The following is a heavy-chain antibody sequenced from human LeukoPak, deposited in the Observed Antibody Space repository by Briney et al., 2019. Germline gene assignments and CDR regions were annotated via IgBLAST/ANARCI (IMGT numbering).Heavy chain of an antibody. CDR3: ARPYYYDSSGYYSD. CDR1: GGSFSGYY. J-gene: IGHJ4*02. CDR2: INHSGST. D-gene: IGHD3-22*01. Sequence: NPSETLSLTCAVYGGSFSGYYWSWIRQPPGKGLEWIGEINHSGSTNYNPSLKSRVTISVDTSKNQFSLKLSSVTAADTAVYYCARPYYYDSSGYYSDWGQGTLVTVSS. V-gene: IGHV4-34*01.